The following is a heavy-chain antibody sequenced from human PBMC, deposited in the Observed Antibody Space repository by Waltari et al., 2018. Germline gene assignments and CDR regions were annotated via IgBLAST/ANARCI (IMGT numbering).Heavy chain of an antibody. CDR1: GYTFTSYA. CDR2: INTNTGNP. CDR3: ARGGSWYCSSTSCYYYYYMDV. V-gene: IGHV7-4-1*02. D-gene: IGHD2-2*01. J-gene: IGHJ6*03. Sequence: QVQLVHSGSELKKPGAAVTVSCKASGYTFTSYAMNWLRQAPGPGLEWMGWINTNTGNPTYAQGFTGRFVFSLDTSVSTAYLQISSLKAEDTAVYYCARGGSWYCSSTSCYYYYYMDVWGKGTTVTVSS.